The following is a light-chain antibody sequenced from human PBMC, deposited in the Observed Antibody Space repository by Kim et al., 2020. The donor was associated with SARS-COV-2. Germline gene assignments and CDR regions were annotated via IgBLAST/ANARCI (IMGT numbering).Light chain of an antibody. V-gene: IGLV2-8*01. CDR3: SSYAGSNNLV. CDR2: EVS. J-gene: IGLJ2*01. Sequence: QSALTQPPSASGSPGQSVSISCTGTSSDVGGYNYVSWYQQHPGKAPKLMIYEVSKRPSGVPDRFSGCKSGNMASLTVSGLQAEDEADYYCSSYAGSNNLVFGGGTQLTVL. CDR1: SSDVGGYNY.